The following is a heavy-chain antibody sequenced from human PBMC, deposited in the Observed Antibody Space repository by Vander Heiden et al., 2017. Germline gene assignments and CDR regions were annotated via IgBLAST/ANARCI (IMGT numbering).Heavy chain of an antibody. V-gene: IGHV2-5*01. CDR1: GFSLSTSGVG. CDR3: ARAQGRYAGYGY. J-gene: IGHJ4*02. D-gene: IGHD5-18*01. Sequence: QLTLKESGPTLVKPTQTRTLTCTFSGFSLSTSGVGVGWIRQPPGKALEWLALIYWNDDKRYSPALKSRLTITKDTSKNQVVLTMTNMDPVDTATYFCARAQGRYAGYGYWGQGTLVTVSS. CDR2: IYWNDDK.